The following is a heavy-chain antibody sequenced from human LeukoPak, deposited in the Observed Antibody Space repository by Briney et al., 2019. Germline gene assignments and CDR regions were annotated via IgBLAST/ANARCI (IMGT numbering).Heavy chain of an antibody. Sequence: ASVKVSCKASGGTFSSYAISWVRQAPGQGLEWMGIINPSGGSTSYAQKFQGRVTMTRDTSTSTVYMELSSLRSEDTAVYYCARDPPGSGYFDYWGQGTLVTVSS. CDR1: GGTFSSYA. J-gene: IGHJ4*02. V-gene: IGHV1-46*01. CDR3: ARDPPGSGYFDY. D-gene: IGHD3-10*01. CDR2: INPSGGST.